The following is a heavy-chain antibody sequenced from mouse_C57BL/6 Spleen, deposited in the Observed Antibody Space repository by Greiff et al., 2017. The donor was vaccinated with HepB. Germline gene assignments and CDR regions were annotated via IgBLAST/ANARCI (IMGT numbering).Heavy chain of an antibody. V-gene: IGHV1-50*01. CDR1: GYTFTSYW. CDR2: IDPSDSYT. CDR3: ASVDY. J-gene: IGHJ4*01. Sequence: QVQLQQPGAELVKPGASVKLSCKASGYTFTSYWMQWVKQRPGKGLEWIGEIDPSDSYTNYNQKFKGKATLTVDTSSSTAYMQLNSLTSEDSAVYYCASVDYWGQGTSVTVSS.